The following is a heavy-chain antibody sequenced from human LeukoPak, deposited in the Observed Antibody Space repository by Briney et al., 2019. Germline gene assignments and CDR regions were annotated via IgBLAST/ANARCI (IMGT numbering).Heavy chain of an antibody. CDR3: ARLPKFDSSGPYSRTFDY. D-gene: IGHD3-22*01. CDR2: IYPVDSDT. CDR1: GYPFSSYW. Sequence: GESLKISCKGSGYPFSSYWIGWVRQMPGKGLEWMGIIYPVDSDTRYSPSFQGQVTISADKSISTAYLQWSSLEASDTAMYFCARLPKFDSSGPYSRTFDYWGQGTLVTVSS. J-gene: IGHJ4*02. V-gene: IGHV5-51*01.